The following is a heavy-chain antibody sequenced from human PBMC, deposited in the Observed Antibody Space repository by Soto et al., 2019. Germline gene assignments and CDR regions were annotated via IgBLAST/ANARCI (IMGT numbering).Heavy chain of an antibody. CDR3: ARLGCSSTSCYAYYHYGMDV. V-gene: IGHV5-10-1*01. D-gene: IGHD2-2*01. CDR2: IDPSDSYT. Sequence: GESLKISCNGSGYSFTSYWISWGRQMPGKGLEWMGRIDPSDSYTNYSPSFQGHVTISADKSISTAYLQWSSLKASDTAMYYCARLGCSSTSCYAYYHYGMDVWGQGTTVTVS. CDR1: GYSFTSYW. J-gene: IGHJ6*02.